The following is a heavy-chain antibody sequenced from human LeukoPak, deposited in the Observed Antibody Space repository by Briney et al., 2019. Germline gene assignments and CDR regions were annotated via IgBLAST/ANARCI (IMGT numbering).Heavy chain of an antibody. V-gene: IGHV3-21*01. CDR1: GFDFSTYA. Sequence: GGSLRLSCAASGFDFSTYAINWVRQAPGKGLEWVSSISTMSNYKFYGDSVKGRFTISRDNAKNSVYLQMNSLRPEDTAVYYCSRDRLGGLDLWGQGTLVTVSS. CDR3: SRDRLGGLDL. CDR2: ISTMSNYK. D-gene: IGHD5-12*01. J-gene: IGHJ5*02.